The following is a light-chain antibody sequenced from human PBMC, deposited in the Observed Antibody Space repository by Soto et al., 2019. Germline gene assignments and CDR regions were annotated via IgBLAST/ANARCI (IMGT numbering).Light chain of an antibody. CDR1: SGHSSYA. Sequence: QSVLTQSPSASASLGASVKLTCTLSSGHSSYAIAWHQQQPEKGPRYLMKLNSDGSHSKGDGIPDRFSGSSSGAERYLTMSSLQSEDEADSYRQTWGSGAVVFGGGTKLTVL. CDR3: QTWGSGAVV. CDR2: LNSDGSH. V-gene: IGLV4-69*01. J-gene: IGLJ2*01.